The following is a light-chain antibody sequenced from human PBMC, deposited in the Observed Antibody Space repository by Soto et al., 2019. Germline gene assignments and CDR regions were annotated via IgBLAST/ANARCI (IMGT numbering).Light chain of an antibody. CDR1: QSVSSSY. CDR2: GAS. Sequence: EIVLTQFPGILSLSPGERATLSCRASQSVSSSYLAWYQQKPGQAPRLLIYGASSRATGIPDRFSGSGSGTDFTLTISRLEPEDFTVYYCQQYGSSPRTFGQGTKVDIK. CDR3: QQYGSSPRT. J-gene: IGKJ1*01. V-gene: IGKV3-20*01.